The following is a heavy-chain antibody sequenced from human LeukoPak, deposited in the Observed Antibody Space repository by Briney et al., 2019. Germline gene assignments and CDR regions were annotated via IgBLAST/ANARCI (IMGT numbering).Heavy chain of an antibody. CDR1: GFTFSSYG. Sequence: RPGGSLRLSCAASGFTFSSYGMHWVRQAPGKGLEWVAAISYDGSNKYNGDSAKGRFTISRDNSKNTLYLQMNSLRAEDTAVYYCAKEVGTSSWYFDYWGQGTRVTVSS. CDR3: AKEVGTSSWYFDY. V-gene: IGHV3-30*18. CDR2: ISYDGSNK. J-gene: IGHJ4*02. D-gene: IGHD6-13*01.